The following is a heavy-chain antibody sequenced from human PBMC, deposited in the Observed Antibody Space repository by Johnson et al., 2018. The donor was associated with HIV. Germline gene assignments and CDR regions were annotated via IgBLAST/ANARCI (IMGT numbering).Heavy chain of an antibody. CDR3: AKDPQADYAFDI. J-gene: IGHJ3*02. CDR2: IRSDGSNK. V-gene: IGHV3-30*02. CDR1: GFTFSSYG. Sequence: QVKLVESGGGVVQPGGSLRLSCAASGFTFSSYGMHWVRQAPGKGLEWVAFIRSDGSNKYYADSVKGRFTISRDNSKNTLYMQMNSRRAEDTAVYYCAKDPQADYAFDIWGQGTMVTVSS.